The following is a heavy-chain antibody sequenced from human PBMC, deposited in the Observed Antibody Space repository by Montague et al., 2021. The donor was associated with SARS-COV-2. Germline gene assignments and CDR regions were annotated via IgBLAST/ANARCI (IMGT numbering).Heavy chain of an antibody. CDR3: ARDPWRITIFGVVTRYGRDV. Sequence: SETLSLTCIVSGGSVGRGSYYWSWIRQPPGKGLEWIGYIYYSGSTNYNPSLKSRVTTSVDTSKNQFSLKLSSVTAADAAVYYCARDPWRITIFGVVTRYGRDVWGQGTTVTVSS. V-gene: IGHV4-61*01. CDR1: GGSVGRGSYY. J-gene: IGHJ6*02. D-gene: IGHD3-3*01. CDR2: IYYSGST.